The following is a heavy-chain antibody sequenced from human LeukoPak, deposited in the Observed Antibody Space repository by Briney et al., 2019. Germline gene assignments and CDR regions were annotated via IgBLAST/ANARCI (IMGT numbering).Heavy chain of an antibody. CDR3: ARGGYSYTWPPSYYYGMDV. J-gene: IGHJ6*02. CDR2: IKEDGSEK. Sequence: PGGSLRLSCAASGFTFSSYAMSWVRQAPGKGLEWVANIKEDGSEKYYVDSVKGRFTISRDNAKKSLYLQINSLRADDTAVYYCARGGYSYTWPPSYYYGMDVWGQGTTVTASS. D-gene: IGHD5-18*01. CDR1: GFTFSSYA. V-gene: IGHV3-7*05.